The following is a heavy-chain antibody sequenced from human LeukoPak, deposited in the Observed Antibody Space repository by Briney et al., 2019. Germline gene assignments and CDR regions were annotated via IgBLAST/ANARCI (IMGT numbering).Heavy chain of an antibody. J-gene: IGHJ4*02. Sequence: GGSLRLSCAASGFTFDDYAMHWVRQAPGRGLEWVSGISWNSGSIGFADSVKGRFTISRDNAKNSLYLQMNSLRAEDTALYYCAKDIYPMTTVTKDFDYWGQGTLVTVSS. V-gene: IGHV3-9*01. D-gene: IGHD4-17*01. CDR2: ISWNSGSI. CDR3: AKDIYPMTTVTKDFDY. CDR1: GFTFDDYA.